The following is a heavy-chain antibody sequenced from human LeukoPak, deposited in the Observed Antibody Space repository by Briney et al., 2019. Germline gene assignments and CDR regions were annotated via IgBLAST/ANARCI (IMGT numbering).Heavy chain of an antibody. Sequence: GGSLRLSCAASGFTFSSYSMNWVRQAPGKGLEWVSYISSSSSTIYYADSVKGRLTISRDNAKNSLYLQMNSLRAEDTAVYYCARDMQQLVPQPYYYYGMDVWGQGTTVTVSS. CDR2: ISSSSSTI. J-gene: IGHJ6*02. CDR3: ARDMQQLVPQPYYYYGMDV. V-gene: IGHV3-48*01. CDR1: GFTFSSYS. D-gene: IGHD6-13*01.